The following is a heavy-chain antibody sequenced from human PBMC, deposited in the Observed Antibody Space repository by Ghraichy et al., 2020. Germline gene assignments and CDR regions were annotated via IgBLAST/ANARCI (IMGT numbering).Heavy chain of an antibody. V-gene: IGHV3-7*01. CDR2: INQDGSEK. CDR3: ARPTYSSGQKPTDY. J-gene: IGHJ4*02. CDR1: GITFSSYW. Sequence: GGSLRLSCAASGITFSSYWMSWVRQAPGKGLEWVANINQDGSEKHYVDSVKGRFTISRDNAKNSLYLQMNSLRAEDTAMYYCARPTYSSGQKPTDYWGQGTLVTVSS. D-gene: IGHD6-19*01.